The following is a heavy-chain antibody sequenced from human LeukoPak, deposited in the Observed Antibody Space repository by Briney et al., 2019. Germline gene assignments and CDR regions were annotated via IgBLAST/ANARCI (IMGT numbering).Heavy chain of an antibody. D-gene: IGHD1-1*01. CDR1: GGSFNDYY. V-gene: IGHV4-34*01. J-gene: IGHJ6*04. CDR2: INLRGST. Sequence: PSETLSLTCAVYGGSFNDYYWNWIRQPPGKGLEWIGEINLRGSTNYNPSLKSRVTISVDTSKNQFSLKLSSVTAADTAVYYCARRRLMDVWGKGTTVTISS. CDR3: ARRRLMDV.